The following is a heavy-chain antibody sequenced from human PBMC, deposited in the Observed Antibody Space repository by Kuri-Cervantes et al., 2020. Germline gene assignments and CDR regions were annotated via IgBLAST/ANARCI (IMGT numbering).Heavy chain of an antibody. Sequence: GESLKISCAASGFTFSSYNIHWVRQAPGKGLEWVGVISDDGSNKYYADSVKGRFTISRDNSKNTLYLQMNSLRAEDTAVYYCAKDLIGSGWYYFDYGGQGTLVTVSS. CDR2: ISDDGSNK. V-gene: IGHV3-30*18. CDR1: GFTFSSYN. CDR3: AKDLIGSGWYYFDY. J-gene: IGHJ4*02. D-gene: IGHD6-19*01.